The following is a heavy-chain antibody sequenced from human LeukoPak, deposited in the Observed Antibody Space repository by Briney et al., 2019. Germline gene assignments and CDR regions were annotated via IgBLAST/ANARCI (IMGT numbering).Heavy chain of an antibody. V-gene: IGHV4-39*01. Sequence: SETLSLTCTVSGGSISSSIYYWGWIRQPPGKVLEWIGSIYYSGSTYYNPSLKSRVTISVDTSKNQFSLKLSSVTAADTAVYYCARHSTSDYDFWSGYPDCFDYWGQGTLVTVSS. CDR3: ARHSTSDYDFWSGYPDCFDY. D-gene: IGHD3-3*01. CDR1: GGSISSSIYY. J-gene: IGHJ4*02. CDR2: IYYSGST.